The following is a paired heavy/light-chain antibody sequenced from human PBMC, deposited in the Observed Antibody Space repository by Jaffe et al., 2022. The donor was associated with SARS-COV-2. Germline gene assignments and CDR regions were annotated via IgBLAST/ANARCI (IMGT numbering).Heavy chain of an antibody. CDR3: VKSFGGVVYNGLDV. CDR1: GFTFSSYA. CDR2: ISSNGGST. Sequence: EVQLVESGGGLVQPGGSLRLSCSASGFTFSSYAMNWVRQAPEKGLEYVSVISSNGGSTYYADSVKGRFTISRDNSKNTLYLQMSSLRAEDTAVFYCVKSFGGVVYNGLDVWGQGTTVTVSS. V-gene: IGHV3-64D*09. J-gene: IGHJ6*02. D-gene: IGHD3-3*01.
Light chain of an antibody. CDR2: DTN. CDR3: LLSYSGARV. V-gene: IGLV7-46*01. CDR1: TGAVISGHY. J-gene: IGLJ2*01. Sequence: QAVVTQEPSLTVSPGGTVTLTCGSSTGAVISGHYPYWFQQKPGQAPRTLIYDTNNKHSWTPARFSGSLLGGKAALTLSGAQPEDEAEYYCLLSYSGARVFGGGTKLTVL.